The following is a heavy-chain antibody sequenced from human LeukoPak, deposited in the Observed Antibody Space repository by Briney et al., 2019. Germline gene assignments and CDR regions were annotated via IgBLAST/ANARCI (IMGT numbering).Heavy chain of an antibody. CDR3: AREKCSSTSCNHPFDY. D-gene: IGHD2-2*01. V-gene: IGHV1-2*02. CDR1: GYTFTSYY. J-gene: IGHJ4*02. Sequence: GASVKVSCKASGYTFTSYYMHWVRQAPGQGLEWMGWINPNSGGTNYAQKFQGRVTMTRDTSISTAYMELSRLRSDDTAVYYCAREKCSSTSCNHPFDYWGQGTLVTVSS. CDR2: INPNSGGT.